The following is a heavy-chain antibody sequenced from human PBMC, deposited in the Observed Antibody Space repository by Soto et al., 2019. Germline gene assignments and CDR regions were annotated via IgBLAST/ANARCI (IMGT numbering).Heavy chain of an antibody. V-gene: IGHV1-46*03. J-gene: IGHJ6*02. CDR2: INPSGGST. CDR1: GYTFTSYG. Sequence: ASVKVSCKASGYTFTSYGISWVRQAPGQGLELFGIINPSGGSTSYAQKFQGRVTMTRDTSTSTVFMEVSSPRFEDTAVYYFARAQRITMVRGVINGGMDVWGQGTTVTVSS. D-gene: IGHD3-10*01. CDR3: ARAQRITMVRGVINGGMDV.